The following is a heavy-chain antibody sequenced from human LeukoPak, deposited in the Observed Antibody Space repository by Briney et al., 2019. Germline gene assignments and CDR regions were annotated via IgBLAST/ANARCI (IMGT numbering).Heavy chain of an antibody. CDR1: GFTFSSYA. D-gene: IGHD6-19*01. J-gene: IGHJ6*02. CDR3: AKDPIAVAGNNYYGMDV. Sequence: PGGSLRFSCAASGFTFSSYAVNWGRQAPGKGLEWGGVISSDGSNKYYADSVKGRFTISRDNSKNTFYLQMNSLRDEDTAVYYCAKDPIAVAGNNYYGMDVWGQGTTVSVSS. V-gene: IGHV3-30*18. CDR2: ISSDGSNK.